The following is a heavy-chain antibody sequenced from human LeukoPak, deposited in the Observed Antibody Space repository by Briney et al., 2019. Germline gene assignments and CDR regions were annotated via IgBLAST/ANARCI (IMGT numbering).Heavy chain of an antibody. J-gene: IGHJ4*02. CDR2: INHSGST. Sequence: SETLSLTCAVYGGSFSGYYWSWIRQPPGKGLEWIGEINHSGSTNYNPSLKSRVTISVDTSKNQFSLKLSSVTAADTAVYYCARGYGSGSYNSFNHWGQGILVTVSS. V-gene: IGHV4-34*01. CDR1: GGSFSGYY. CDR3: ARGYGSGSYNSFNH. D-gene: IGHD3-10*01.